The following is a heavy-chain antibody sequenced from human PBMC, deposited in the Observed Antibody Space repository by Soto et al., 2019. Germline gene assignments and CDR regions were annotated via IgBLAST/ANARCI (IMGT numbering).Heavy chain of an antibody. CDR2: IVPIFGTT. Sequence: VKVSCKASGDTFSSYSISWVRQAPGQGLEWMGGIVPIFGTTVYAPRLQGRVTITADGPTSTSYMELSGLRFEDTAIYYCAANSLGGGSQGDVWGQGTTVTVSS. J-gene: IGHJ6*02. V-gene: IGHV1-69*01. CDR1: GDTFSSYS. D-gene: IGHD3-10*01. CDR3: AANSLGGGSQGDV.